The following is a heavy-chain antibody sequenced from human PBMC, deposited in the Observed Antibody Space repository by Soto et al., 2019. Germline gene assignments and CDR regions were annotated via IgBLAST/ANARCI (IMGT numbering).Heavy chain of an antibody. CDR3: IGSFPF. CDR1: GFTFSSYW. CDR2: IRSQPYGGTT. Sequence: GGSLRLSCAASGFTFSSYWMSWVRQAPGKGLEWVGFIRSQPYGGTTQYDASVRGRFTISRNDSKGIAYLQMNSLKSEDSGVYYCIGSFPFWGQGTLVTVSS. V-gene: IGHV3-49*04. J-gene: IGHJ1*01. D-gene: IGHD3-10*01.